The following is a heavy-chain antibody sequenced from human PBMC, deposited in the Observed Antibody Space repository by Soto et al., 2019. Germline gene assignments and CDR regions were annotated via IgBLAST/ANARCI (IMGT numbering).Heavy chain of an antibody. CDR2: IYYSGST. D-gene: IGHD3-10*01. Sequence: SETLSLTCTVSGGSISSGGYYWSWIRQHPGKGLEWIGYIYYSGSTYYNPSLKSRVTISVDTSKNQFSLKLSSVTAADTAVYYCARGRMVRGVHNWFDPWAREPWSPSPQ. J-gene: IGHJ5*02. CDR3: ARGRMVRGVHNWFDP. CDR1: GGSISSGGYY. V-gene: IGHV4-31*03.